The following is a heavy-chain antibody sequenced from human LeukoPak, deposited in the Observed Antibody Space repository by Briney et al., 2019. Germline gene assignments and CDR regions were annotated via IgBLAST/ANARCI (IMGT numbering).Heavy chain of an antibody. CDR2: ISGSGGST. D-gene: IGHD4-11*01. CDR3: AKANSDYSNYDYYYYMDV. Sequence: PGGSLRLSCAASGFTFSSCAMSWVRQAPGKGLEWVSAISGSGGSTYYADSVKGRFTISRDNSKNTLYLQMNSLRAEDTAVYYCAKANSDYSNYDYYYYMDVWGKGTTVTVSS. CDR1: GFTFSSCA. V-gene: IGHV3-23*01. J-gene: IGHJ6*03.